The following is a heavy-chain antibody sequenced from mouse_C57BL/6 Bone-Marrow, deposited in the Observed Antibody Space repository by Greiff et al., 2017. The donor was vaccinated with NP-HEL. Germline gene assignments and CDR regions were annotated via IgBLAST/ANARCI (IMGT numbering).Heavy chain of an antibody. V-gene: IGHV5-17*01. CDR3: ERGDYYSNYVWFAY. D-gene: IGHD2-5*01. CDR2: ISSGSSTI. J-gene: IGHJ3*01. Sequence: EVKLVESGGGLVKPGGSLKLSCAASGFTFSDYGMHWVRQAPEKGLEWVAYISSGSSTIYYEDTVKGRAPIPRDNAKNTLFLQMTRLRSEDTAMYYGERGDYYSNYVWFAYWGQGTLVTVSA. CDR1: GFTFSDYG.